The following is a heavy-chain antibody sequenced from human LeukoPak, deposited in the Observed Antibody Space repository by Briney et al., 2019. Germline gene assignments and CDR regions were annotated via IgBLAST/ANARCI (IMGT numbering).Heavy chain of an antibody. D-gene: IGHD4-17*01. CDR2: VKQDGSEK. CDR1: GFTLSSYW. Sequence: GGSLRLSCAASGFTLSSYWMSWVRQAPGKGLEWVANVKQDGSEKYYVDSVKGRFTISRDNAKNSLYLQMNSLRAEDTAVYYCARTPTVNGYWGQGTLVTVSS. J-gene: IGHJ4*02. CDR3: ARTPTVNGY. V-gene: IGHV3-7*03.